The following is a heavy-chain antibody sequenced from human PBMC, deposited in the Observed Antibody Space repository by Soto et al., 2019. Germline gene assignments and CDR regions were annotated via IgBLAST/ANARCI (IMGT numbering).Heavy chain of an antibody. J-gene: IGHJ4*02. Sequence: QVQLVESGGGVVQPGRSLTLSCAASGLTFSNQAMHWVRQAPGKGLEWVAVIWYDGSKKYYADSVKGRFTISRDNSKNTVYIQMNSLRAEDTAVYYCARDDPRYHGDLAVDYLGQGTLVTVSS. CDR2: IWYDGSKK. D-gene: IGHD2-21*02. V-gene: IGHV3-33*01. CDR3: ARDDPRYHGDLAVDY. CDR1: GLTFSNQA.